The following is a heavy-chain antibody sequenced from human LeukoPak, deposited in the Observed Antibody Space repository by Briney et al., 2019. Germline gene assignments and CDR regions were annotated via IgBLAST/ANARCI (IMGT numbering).Heavy chain of an antibody. CDR3: ARESPPSVTPPSPFDY. D-gene: IGHD4-17*01. CDR1: GGTFSSYA. J-gene: IGHJ4*02. CDR2: IIPIFGTA. V-gene: IGHV1-69*06. Sequence: SVKVSCKASGGTFSSYAISWVRQAPGQGLEWMGGIIPIFGTANYAQKFQGRVTITADKSTSTAYMELSSLRSEDTAVYSCARESPPSVTPPSPFDYWGQGTLVTVSS.